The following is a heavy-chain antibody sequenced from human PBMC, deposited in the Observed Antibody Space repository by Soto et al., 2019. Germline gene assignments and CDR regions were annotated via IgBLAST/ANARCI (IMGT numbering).Heavy chain of an antibody. CDR1: GYSSFSYYS. CDR3: ARDAGGQSGNFIFDN. J-gene: IGHJ4*02. D-gene: IGHD1-26*01. Sequence: EVQLVESGGGLVQPGGSLRLSCAASGYSSFSYYSMNWVRQAPGKGLEWVSFISGRGSPIYYADSVRGRFTISRDNAKNSLSLEMNNLRVEDTAVYYCARDAGGQSGNFIFDNWGQGTLVTVSS. V-gene: IGHV3-48*01. CDR2: ISGRGSPI.